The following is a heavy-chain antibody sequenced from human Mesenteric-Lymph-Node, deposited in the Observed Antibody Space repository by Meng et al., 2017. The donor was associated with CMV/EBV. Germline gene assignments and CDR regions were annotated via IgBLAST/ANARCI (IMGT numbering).Heavy chain of an antibody. V-gene: IGHV3-74*01. CDR3: VPSHDNGASYFQH. J-gene: IGHJ1*01. CDR1: GFIFDDYG. Sequence: GESLKISCAASGFIFDDYGMSWVRQAPGKGLVWVSRIKGDGSITTYADSVKGRFTISRDNAKNTLYLQMNSLRAEDTAVYYCVPSHDNGASYFQHWGQGTLVTVSS. CDR2: IKGDGSIT. D-gene: IGHD1-26*01.